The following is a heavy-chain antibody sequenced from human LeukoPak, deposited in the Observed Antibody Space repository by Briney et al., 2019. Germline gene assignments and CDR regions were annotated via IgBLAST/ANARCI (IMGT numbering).Heavy chain of an antibody. CDR3: AKDVWWSVS. Sequence: GGSLRLSCAASGFTFSNHAMTWVRQAPGKGLEWVAAISASGDDTFYADSVKGRFTISRDNSKNILYLQMNSLRAEDTGMYFCAKDVWWSVSWGQGTPVTVSS. J-gene: IGHJ5*02. CDR1: GFTFSNHA. D-gene: IGHD2-8*02. CDR2: ISASGDDT. V-gene: IGHV3-23*01.